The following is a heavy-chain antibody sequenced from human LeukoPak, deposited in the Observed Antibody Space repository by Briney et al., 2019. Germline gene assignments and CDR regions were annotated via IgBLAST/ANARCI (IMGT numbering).Heavy chain of an antibody. CDR1: GFTFSSYA. Sequence: PGGSLRLSCAASGFTFSSYAMSWVRQAPGKGLEWVSAISGSGGSTYYADSVKGRFTISGDNSKNTLYLQMNSLRAEDTAVYYCAKGGTHIVVYFDYWAREPWSPSPQ. CDR2: ISGSGGST. J-gene: IGHJ4*02. V-gene: IGHV3-23*01. CDR3: AKGGTHIVVYFDY. D-gene: IGHD2-15*01.